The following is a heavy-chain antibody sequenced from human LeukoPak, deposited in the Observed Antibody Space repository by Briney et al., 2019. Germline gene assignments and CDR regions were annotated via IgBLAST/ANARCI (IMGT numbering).Heavy chain of an antibody. V-gene: IGHV7-4-1*02. CDR1: GYTFTSYA. CDR2: INTNTGNP. D-gene: IGHD6-13*01. CDR3: ARVSSSWYWNYYFDY. Sequence: ASVKVSCKASGYTFTSYAMNWVRQAPGQGLEWMGWINTNTGNPTYAQGFTGRFVFSLDTSVSTAYLQISSLKAEDTAVYYCARVSSSWYWNYYFDYWGQGTLVTDSS. J-gene: IGHJ4*02.